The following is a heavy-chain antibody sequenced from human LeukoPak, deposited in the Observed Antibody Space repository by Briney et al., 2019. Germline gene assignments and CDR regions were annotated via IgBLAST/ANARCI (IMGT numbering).Heavy chain of an antibody. CDR3: ARESESSGWYDY. J-gene: IGHJ4*02. CDR2: ISGDGGST. CDR1: GFMFHDYA. V-gene: IGHV3-43*02. Sequence: PGGSLRLSCAAPGFMFHDYAIHWVRQAPGKGLEWVSLISGDGGSTFYADSVKGRFTISRDNSKNSLYLQMNSLRIDDTALYYCARESESSGWYDYWGQGTLVTVSS. D-gene: IGHD6-19*01.